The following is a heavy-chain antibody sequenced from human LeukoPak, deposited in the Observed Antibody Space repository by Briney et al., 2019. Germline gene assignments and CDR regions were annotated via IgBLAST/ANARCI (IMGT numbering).Heavy chain of an antibody. CDR1: EYTFTNSH. CDR2: INPSGDST. CDR3: ARGPCRGRSCYSFDY. J-gene: IGHJ4*02. V-gene: IGHV1-46*01. Sequence: GASVKVSCKASEYTFTNSHMHWVRQAPGQGLEWMAIINPSGDSTTYAQNFQGRVAVTRDTSTSTVYMELSSLRSEDTAVYYCARGPCRGRSCYSFDYWGQGTLVTVSS. D-gene: IGHD2-15*01.